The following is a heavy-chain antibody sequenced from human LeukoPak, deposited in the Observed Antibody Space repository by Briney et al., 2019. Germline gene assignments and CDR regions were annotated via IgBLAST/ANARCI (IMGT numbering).Heavy chain of an antibody. J-gene: IGHJ3*02. CDR1: GGSISSYY. CDR2: IYYSGST. Sequence: PSETLSRTCTVSGGSISSYYWSWIRQPPGKGLEWIGYIYYSGSTNYNPSLKSRVTISVDTSKNQFSLKLSSVTAADTAVYYCARGGDGYSYGTVGAFDIWGQGTMVTVSS. V-gene: IGHV4-59*01. CDR3: ARGGDGYSYGTVGAFDI. D-gene: IGHD5-18*01.